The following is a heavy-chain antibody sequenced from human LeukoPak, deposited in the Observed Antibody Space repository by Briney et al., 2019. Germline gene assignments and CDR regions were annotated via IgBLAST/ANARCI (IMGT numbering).Heavy chain of an antibody. CDR1: GYTFSDYF. V-gene: IGHV1-2*02. CDR3: ARVRLHPGVVWFGELLIFDY. CDR2: INPKSGGT. Sequence: ASVKVSCKTSGYTFSDYFLHWLRQAPGQGLEWMGWINPKSGGTSYAQIFQGRVTMTRDTPISTVYMELSWLKSDDTAVYYCARVRLHPGVVWFGELLIFDYWGQGTLVTVSS. J-gene: IGHJ4*02. D-gene: IGHD3-10*01.